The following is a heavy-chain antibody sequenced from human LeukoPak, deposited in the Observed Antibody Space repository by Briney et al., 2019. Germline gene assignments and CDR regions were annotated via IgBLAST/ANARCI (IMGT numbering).Heavy chain of an antibody. V-gene: IGHV4-39*01. J-gene: IGHJ3*02. CDR3: ASPDYYDSSGYDDAFDI. CDR2: IYYSGST. Sequence: SETLSLTCTVSGGSISSSSYYWGWIRQPPGKGLEWIGSIYYSGSTYYNPSLKSRVTISVDTSKNQFSLKLSSVTAADTAVYYCASPDYYDSSGYDDAFDIWGQGTMVTVSS. CDR1: GGSISSSSYY. D-gene: IGHD3-22*01.